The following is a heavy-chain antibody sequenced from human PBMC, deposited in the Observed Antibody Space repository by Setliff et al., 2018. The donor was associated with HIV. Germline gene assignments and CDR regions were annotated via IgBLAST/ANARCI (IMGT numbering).Heavy chain of an antibody. J-gene: IGHJ4*02. CDR3: ARWGDGYNSYDS. CDR2: GYYDAST. V-gene: IGHV4-59*11. D-gene: IGHD5-12*01. CDR1: GASISTHY. Sequence: SETLSLTCSVSGASISTHYWSWIRQLPGKGLEWIGTGYYDASTIYTPSLNIRVIISVDKSKSQFSLNLSSVTAADTAVYYCARWGDGYNSYDSWGQGTLVTVSS.